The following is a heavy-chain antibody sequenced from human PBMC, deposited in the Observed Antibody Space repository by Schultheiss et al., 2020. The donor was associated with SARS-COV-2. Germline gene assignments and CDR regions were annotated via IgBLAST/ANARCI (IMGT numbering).Heavy chain of an antibody. Sequence: GESLKISCAASGFTVSSNYMSWVRQAPGKGLEWVSAISGSGGSTYYADSVKGRFTISRDNSKNTLYLQMNSLRAEDTAVYYCAKDGAFGVVIPFDYWGQGTLVTVSS. CDR3: AKDGAFGVVIPFDY. V-gene: IGHV3-23*01. CDR1: GFTVSSNY. CDR2: ISGSGGST. D-gene: IGHD3-3*01. J-gene: IGHJ4*02.